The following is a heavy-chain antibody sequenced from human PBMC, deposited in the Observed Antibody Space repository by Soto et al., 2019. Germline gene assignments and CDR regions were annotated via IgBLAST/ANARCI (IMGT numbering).Heavy chain of an antibody. CDR2: INPNSGGT. J-gene: IGHJ4*02. CDR3: ARASSSGWYVY. D-gene: IGHD6-19*01. Sequence: ASVKVSCKASGYTFTGYYMHWVRQAPGQGLEWMGWINPNSGGTNYAQKFQGWATMTRDTSISTAYMELSRLRSDDTAVYYCARASSSGWYVYWGQGTLVTVSS. V-gene: IGHV1-2*04. CDR1: GYTFTGYY.